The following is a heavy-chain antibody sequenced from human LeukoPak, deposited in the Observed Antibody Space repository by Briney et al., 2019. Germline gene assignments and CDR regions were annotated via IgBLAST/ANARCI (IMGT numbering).Heavy chain of an antibody. Sequence: PSETLSLTCTVSGGSISSSSYYWGWIRQPPGKGLEWIGSIYTSGSTNYNPSLKSRVTMSVDTSKNQFSLKLSSVTAADTAVYYCARGAYQLLEEWFDPWGQGTLVTVSS. J-gene: IGHJ5*02. V-gene: IGHV4-39*07. CDR2: IYTSGST. D-gene: IGHD2-2*01. CDR3: ARGAYQLLEEWFDP. CDR1: GGSISSSSYY.